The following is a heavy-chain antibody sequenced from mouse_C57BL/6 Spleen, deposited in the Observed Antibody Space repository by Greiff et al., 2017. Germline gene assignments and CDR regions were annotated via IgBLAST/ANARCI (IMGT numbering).Heavy chain of an antibody. D-gene: IGHD1-1*01. J-gene: IGHJ1*03. CDR2: IWTGGGT. CDR3: ARSTTVVERYFEV. CDR1: GFSLTSYA. Sequence: QVQLKESGPGLVAPSQSLSITCTVSGFSLTSYAISWVRQPPGKGLEWLGVIWTGGGTNYNSALKSRLSISKDNSKSQVFLQMNSLLADDTARYDCARSTTVVERYFEVWGTGTTVTGSS. V-gene: IGHV2-9-1*01.